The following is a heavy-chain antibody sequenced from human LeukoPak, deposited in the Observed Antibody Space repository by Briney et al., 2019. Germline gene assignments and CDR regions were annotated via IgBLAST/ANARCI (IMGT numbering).Heavy chain of an antibody. CDR2: INHSGST. D-gene: IGHD6-19*01. Sequence: KTSETLSLTCAVYGGSFSGYYWSWIRQPPGKGLEWIGEINHSGSTNYNPSLKSRVTISVDTSKNQFSLKLSSVTAADTAVYYCARGNPGIAVAGHPPPSYYFDYWGQGTLVTVSS. CDR3: ARGNPGIAVAGHPPPSYYFDY. J-gene: IGHJ4*02. CDR1: GGSFSGYY. V-gene: IGHV4-34*01.